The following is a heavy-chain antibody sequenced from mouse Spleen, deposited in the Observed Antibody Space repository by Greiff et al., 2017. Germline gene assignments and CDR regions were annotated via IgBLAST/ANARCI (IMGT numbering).Heavy chain of an antibody. D-gene: IGHD1-1*01. Sequence: QVQLKQSGPELVKPGASVRISCKASGYTFTSYYIHWVKQRPGQGLEWIGWIYPGNVNTKYNEKFKGKATLTADKSSSTAYMQLSSLTSEDSAVYFCARGYYGSSYSWFAYWGQGTLVTVSA. CDR3: ARGYYGSSYSWFAY. J-gene: IGHJ3*01. CDR1: GYTFTSYY. CDR2: IYPGNVNT. V-gene: IGHV1S56*01.